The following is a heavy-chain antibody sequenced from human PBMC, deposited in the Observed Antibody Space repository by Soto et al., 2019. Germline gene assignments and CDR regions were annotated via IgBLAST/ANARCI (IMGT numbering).Heavy chain of an antibody. CDR1: GGTFSSYA. CDR2: IIPIFGTA. J-gene: IGHJ5*02. V-gene: IGHV1-69*01. D-gene: IGHD6-13*01. Sequence: QVQLVQSGAEVKKPGSSVKVSCKASGGTFSSYAISWVRQAPGQGLEWMGGIIPIFGTANYAQKFQGRVTITADESTSTAYMELSSLRSEDTAVYYCAKAATYSSSWYGSVSSGFDPWGQGTLVTVSS. CDR3: AKAATYSSSWYGSVSSGFDP.